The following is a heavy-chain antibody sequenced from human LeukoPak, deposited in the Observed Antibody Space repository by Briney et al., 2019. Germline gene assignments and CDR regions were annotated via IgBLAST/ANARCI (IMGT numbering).Heavy chain of an antibody. D-gene: IGHD3-22*01. V-gene: IGHV7-4-1*02. J-gene: IGHJ4*02. Sequence: GASVKVSCKASGGTFSSYAISWVRQAPGQGLEWMGWIDTNTGNPTYAQGFIGRFVFSLDTSVTTAYLQISSLKAEDTAVYYCTRGYDTTGYFSYWGQGTLVTVSS. CDR2: IDTNTGNP. CDR1: GGTFSSYA. CDR3: TRGYDTTGYFSY.